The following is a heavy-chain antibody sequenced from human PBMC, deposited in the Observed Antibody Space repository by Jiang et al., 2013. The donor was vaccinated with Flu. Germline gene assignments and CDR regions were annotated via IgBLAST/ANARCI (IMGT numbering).Heavy chain of an antibody. Sequence: QLVESGPGLVKPSETLSLTCTVSGGSISNYYWSWIRQPAGRGLEWIGRIYSSGDTYYNPSVESRVIMSVDTSKNQFSLNLNSVTAADTAVYYCARDAYYYDTSGYHSSDYWGQGTLVTVSS. CDR2: IYSSGDT. CDR3: ARDAYYYDTSGYHSSDY. D-gene: IGHD3-22*01. V-gene: IGHV4-4*07. CDR1: GGSISNYY. J-gene: IGHJ4*02.